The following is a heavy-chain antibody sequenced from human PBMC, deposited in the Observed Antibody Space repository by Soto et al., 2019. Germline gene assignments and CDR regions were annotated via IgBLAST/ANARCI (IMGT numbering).Heavy chain of an antibody. V-gene: IGHV1-3*01. D-gene: IGHD2-15*01. CDR3: ARGPGGPDGPGDY. Sequence: ASVKVSCKASGYTFTRYAMRWVRQAPGQRREWMGWINAGNGNRKYSQKFQGRVTITRDTSASTAYMELSSLRSEDTAVYYCARGPGGPDGPGDYWGQGTLVTVSS. J-gene: IGHJ4*02. CDR2: INAGNGNR. CDR1: GYTFTRYA.